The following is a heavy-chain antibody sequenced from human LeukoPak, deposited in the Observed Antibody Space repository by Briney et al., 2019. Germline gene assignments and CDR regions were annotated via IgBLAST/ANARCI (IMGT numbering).Heavy chain of an antibody. Sequence: GGSLRLSCAASGFTVSCNYMSWVRQAPGKRLEWVSVIYSGGSTYYADSVKGRFTISRDNSKNTLYLQMNSLRAEDTAVYYCAHGYNSRPFDYWGQGTLVTVSS. CDR1: GFTVSCNY. CDR3: AHGYNSRPFDY. D-gene: IGHD5-24*01. CDR2: IYSGGST. J-gene: IGHJ4*02. V-gene: IGHV3-53*01.